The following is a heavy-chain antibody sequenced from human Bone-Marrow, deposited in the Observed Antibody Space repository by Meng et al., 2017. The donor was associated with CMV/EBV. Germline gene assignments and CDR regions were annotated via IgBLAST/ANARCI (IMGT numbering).Heavy chain of an antibody. J-gene: IGHJ4*02. CDR2: ISAYNGNT. V-gene: IGHV1-18*04. CDR3: ARAAYRYYFDY. Sequence: ASVKVSCKASGYTFTSYGISWVRQAPGQGLEWMGWISAYNGNTNYAQKVQGRVTMTTDTSTSTAYMELSRLRSDDTAVYYCARAAYRYYFDYWGQGTLVTVSS. D-gene: IGHD2-21*01. CDR1: GYTFTSYG.